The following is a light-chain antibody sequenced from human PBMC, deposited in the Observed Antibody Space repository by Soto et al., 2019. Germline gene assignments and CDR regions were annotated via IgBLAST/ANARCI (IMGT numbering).Light chain of an antibody. CDR1: QSVSSSY. CDR3: QQYGSSPLVT. J-gene: IGKJ5*01. CDR2: GAS. Sequence: EIVLTQSPGTLSLSPGERATLSCRASQSVSSSYLAWYQQKPGQAPRLLIYGASSRATGIPDRFSGSGSGTDFTLTISSLEPEDVAVYYCQQYGSSPLVTFGRGTRLEIK. V-gene: IGKV3-20*01.